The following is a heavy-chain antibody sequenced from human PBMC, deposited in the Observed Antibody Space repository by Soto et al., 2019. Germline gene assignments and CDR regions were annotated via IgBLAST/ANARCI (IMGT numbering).Heavy chain of an antibody. V-gene: IGHV3-23*01. CDR2: ISGNGIST. CDR3: TRDAISMVQGTDNWFDP. Sequence: SLSLSCAASGFTFNNYAMSWVRQAPGKGLEWVSAISGNGISTYYADSVRGRFTISRDNSENTLFLQMNRLRADDTAVDYCTRDAISMVQGTDNWFDPWGQGTLVTVSS. CDR1: GFTFNNYA. J-gene: IGHJ5*02. D-gene: IGHD3-10*01.